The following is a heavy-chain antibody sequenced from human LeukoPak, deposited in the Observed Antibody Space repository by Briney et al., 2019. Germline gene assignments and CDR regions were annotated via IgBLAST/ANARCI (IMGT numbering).Heavy chain of an antibody. CDR2: ILYDGSNE. Sequence: GTSLRLSCAASGFTFSSHGMHWVRQAPGMGLEWVALILYDGSNEYYADSVQGRFTISRDSSRNTLYLQMNSLRAEDTAVYYCAKVYDSSSSSWFDPWGQGTLVTVSS. V-gene: IGHV3-30*18. D-gene: IGHD6-6*01. CDR3: AKVYDSSSSSWFDP. J-gene: IGHJ5*02. CDR1: GFTFSSHG.